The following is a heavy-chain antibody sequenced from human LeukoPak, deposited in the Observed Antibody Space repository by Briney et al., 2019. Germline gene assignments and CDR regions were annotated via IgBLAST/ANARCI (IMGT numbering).Heavy chain of an antibody. CDR3: ARDRSGWTWDY. CDR1: GFTFSSNW. Sequence: PGGSLRLSCAASGFTFSSNWMTWVRQAPGKGLEWVANINEDGSEKYYVDSVKGRFTISRDNAKNSLYLQMNSLRAEDTAVYYCARDRSGWTWDYWGQGTLVTVSS. CDR2: INEDGSEK. J-gene: IGHJ4*02. V-gene: IGHV3-7*01. D-gene: IGHD6-19*01.